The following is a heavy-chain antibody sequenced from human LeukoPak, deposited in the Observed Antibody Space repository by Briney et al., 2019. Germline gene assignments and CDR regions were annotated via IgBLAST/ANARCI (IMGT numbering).Heavy chain of an antibody. V-gene: IGHV3-23*01. CDR3: ANPGNTVTTLDY. D-gene: IGHD4-11*01. Sequence: GGSLRLSCAASGFTVSSYWMSWVRQAPGKGLEWVAGISGSGGTTEYADSVKGRFTISRDDSKNTLYLQMNSLRAEDTAVYYCANPGNTVTTLDYWGQGILVTVSS. J-gene: IGHJ4*02. CDR1: GFTVSSYW. CDR2: ISGSGGTT.